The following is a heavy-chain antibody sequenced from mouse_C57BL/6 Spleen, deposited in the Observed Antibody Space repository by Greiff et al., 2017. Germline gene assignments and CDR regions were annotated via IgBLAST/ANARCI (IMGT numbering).Heavy chain of an antibody. V-gene: IGHV1-64*01. CDR2: IHPNSGST. J-gene: IGHJ1*03. CDR1: GYTFTSYW. Sequence: QVQLKQPGAELVKPGASVKLSCKASGYTFTSYWMHWVKQRPGQGLEWIGMIHPNSGSTNYNEKFKSKATLTVDKSSSTAYMQLSSLTSEDSAVYYCARRGDDGYFDVWGTGTTVTVSS. CDR3: ARRGDDGYFDV.